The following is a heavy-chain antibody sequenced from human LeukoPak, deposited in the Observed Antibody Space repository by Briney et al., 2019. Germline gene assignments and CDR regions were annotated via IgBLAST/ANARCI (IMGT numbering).Heavy chain of an antibody. J-gene: IGHJ5*01. CDR3: ARSLGENCSSTSCYLNWFDS. V-gene: IGHV4-31*03. CDR2: IYYSGSA. CDR1: GGSISSDSYY. Sequence: SQTLSLTCTVSGGSISSDSYYWSCIRQHPGKGLEWIGYIYYSGSAYYNPSLNSRVTISVDSSKNQFSLGLTSVTAADTAVYYCARSLGENCSSTSCYLNWFDSWGQGTLVTVSS. D-gene: IGHD2-2*01.